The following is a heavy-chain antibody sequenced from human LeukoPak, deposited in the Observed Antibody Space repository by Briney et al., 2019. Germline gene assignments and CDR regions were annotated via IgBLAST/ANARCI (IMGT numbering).Heavy chain of an antibody. CDR1: GFTFSSYA. Sequence: GGSLRLSCAASGFTFSSYAMSWVRQAPGKGLEGVSAISGSGGSTYYADSVKGRFTISRDNSKNTLYLQMNSLRAEDTAVYYCAKGSGSGSYYTLHDAFDIWGQGTMVTVSS. CDR3: AKGSGSGSYYTLHDAFDI. D-gene: IGHD3-10*01. CDR2: ISGSGGST. J-gene: IGHJ3*02. V-gene: IGHV3-23*01.